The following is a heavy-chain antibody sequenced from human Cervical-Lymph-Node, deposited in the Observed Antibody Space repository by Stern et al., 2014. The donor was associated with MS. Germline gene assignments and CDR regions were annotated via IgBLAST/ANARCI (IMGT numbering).Heavy chain of an antibody. CDR1: GFTFSTYW. CDR2: INGDGSRT. Sequence: EVQLVESGGDLVQPGGSLRLSCTASGFTFSTYWMHWVRQAPGKGLVWVSRINGDGSRTSYADSVKGRFTISRDNAKNTLYVQMNSLRVEDTAVYYCARAHVDTWDWFDPWAREPWSPSPQ. J-gene: IGHJ5*02. CDR3: ARAHVDTWDWFDP. V-gene: IGHV3-74*02. D-gene: IGHD5-18*01.